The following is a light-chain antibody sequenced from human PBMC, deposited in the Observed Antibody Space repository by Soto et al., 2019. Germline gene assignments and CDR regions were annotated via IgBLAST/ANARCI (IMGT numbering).Light chain of an antibody. Sequence: EIVFTQSPGTLSLSPGERATLSCRAIQSVSSSYLAWYQQKPGQAPRLLIYGASSRATGIPDRFSGSGSGADFTLTISRLEPGDFAVYYCQQYGSSPPITFGQGTRLEIK. J-gene: IGKJ5*01. CDR3: QQYGSSPPIT. V-gene: IGKV3-20*01. CDR1: QSVSSSY. CDR2: GAS.